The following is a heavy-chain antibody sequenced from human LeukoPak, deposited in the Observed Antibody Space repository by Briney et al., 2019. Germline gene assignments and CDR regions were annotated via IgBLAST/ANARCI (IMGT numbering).Heavy chain of an antibody. CDR2: IIPIFGTA. CDR1: GGTFSSYA. CDR3: ARGDGDYGGWFDP. V-gene: IGHV1-69*05. Sequence: SSVKVSCKASGGTFSSYAISWVRQAPGQGLEWMGGIIPIFGTANYAQKFQGRVTITRNTSISTAYMELSSLRSEDTAVYYCARGDGDYGGWFDPWGQGTLVTVSS. D-gene: IGHD4-17*01. J-gene: IGHJ5*02.